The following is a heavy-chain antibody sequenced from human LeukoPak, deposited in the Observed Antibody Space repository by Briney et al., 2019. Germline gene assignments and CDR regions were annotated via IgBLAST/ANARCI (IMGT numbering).Heavy chain of an antibody. CDR2: MNPNSGNT. D-gene: IGHD1-7*01. Sequence: ASVKVSCKASGYTFTSYDINWVRQATGQGLEWMGWMNPNSGNTGYAQKFQGRVTMTRNTSISTAYMELSSLRSEDTAVYYCARAPNWNYGFDYWGQGTLVTVSS. J-gene: IGHJ4*02. CDR3: ARAPNWNYGFDY. CDR1: GYTFTSYD. V-gene: IGHV1-8*01.